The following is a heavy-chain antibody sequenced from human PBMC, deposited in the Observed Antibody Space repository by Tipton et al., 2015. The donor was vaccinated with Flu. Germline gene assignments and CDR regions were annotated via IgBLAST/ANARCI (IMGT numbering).Heavy chain of an antibody. V-gene: IGHV4-34*01. CDR3: ARLRANYYDSSGYSDY. J-gene: IGHJ4*02. CDR1: GGSFSGYY. D-gene: IGHD3-22*01. CDR2: INQSGRP. Sequence: TLSLTCAVYGGSFSGYYWSWIRQSPGKGLEWIGEINQSGRPNYNPSLKNRVTISVDTSKNQFSLSLTSVTAADTAVYYCARLRANYYDSSGYSDYWGQGTLVTVSS.